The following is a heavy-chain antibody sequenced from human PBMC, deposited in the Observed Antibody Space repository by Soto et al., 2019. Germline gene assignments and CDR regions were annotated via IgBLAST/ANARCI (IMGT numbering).Heavy chain of an antibody. V-gene: IGHV1-69*13. D-gene: IGHD6-19*01. CDR2: IIPMFDTA. CDR1: GGTFGRNA. Sequence: SVKVSCKASGGTFGRNAINWVRQAPGQGFEWMGGIIPMFDTANHAQKFRDRIMITADESTNTAYLELKDLRSEDTATYYCARPQGSGWRFNALDFWGQGTMVTVSS. J-gene: IGHJ3*01. CDR3: ARPQGSGWRFNALDF.